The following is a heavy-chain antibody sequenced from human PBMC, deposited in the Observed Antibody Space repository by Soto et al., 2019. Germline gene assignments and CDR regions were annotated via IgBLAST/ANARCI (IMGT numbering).Heavy chain of an antibody. J-gene: IGHJ4*02. CDR2: FDPEDGET. V-gene: IGHV1-24*01. CDR1: GYTLTELS. D-gene: IGHD5-18*01. Sequence: EASVKVSCKVSGYTLTELSMHWVRQAPGKGLEWMGGFDPEDGETIYAQKFQGRVTMTEDTSTDTAYMELSSLRSEDTAVYYCATARLDSYGPKYYFDYWGQGTLVTVSS. CDR3: ATARLDSYGPKYYFDY.